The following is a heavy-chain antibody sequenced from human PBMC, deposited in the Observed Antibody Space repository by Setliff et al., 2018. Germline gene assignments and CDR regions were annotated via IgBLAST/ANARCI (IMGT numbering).Heavy chain of an antibody. CDR2: VYWDDDK. Sequence: SGPTLVNPTQTLTLTCTFSGFSLSTSGVGVGWIRQPPGKALEWLALVYWDDDKRYSPSLKTRLTISKDTSKNQVVLTMTNMDPVDTATYYCAAASNYYDYWGQGTLVTVSS. CDR3: AAASNYYDY. CDR1: GFSLSTSGVG. J-gene: IGHJ4*02. V-gene: IGHV2-5*02.